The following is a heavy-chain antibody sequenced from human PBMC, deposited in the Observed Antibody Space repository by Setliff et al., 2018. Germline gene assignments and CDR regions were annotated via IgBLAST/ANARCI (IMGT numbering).Heavy chain of an antibody. CDR1: GFTLSSYE. Sequence: PGGSLRLSCAASGFTLSSYEMNWVRQAPGKGLEWVSYIHMSGGPIFYADSVKGRFTISRDNAKNSVYLEMNSLGAEDTAVFYCVAVRWNYPTVWGQGTLVTVSS. J-gene: IGHJ4*02. D-gene: IGHD1-7*01. CDR3: VAVRWNYPTV. CDR2: IHMSGGPI. V-gene: IGHV3-48*03.